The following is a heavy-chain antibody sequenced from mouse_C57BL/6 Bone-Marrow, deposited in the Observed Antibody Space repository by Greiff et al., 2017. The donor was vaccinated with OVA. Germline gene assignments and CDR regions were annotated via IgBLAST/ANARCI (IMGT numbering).Heavy chain of an antibody. D-gene: IGHD6-1*01. V-gene: IGHV7-3*01. J-gene: IGHJ4*01. CDR2: IRNKANGYTT. CDR1: GITFTDYY. Sequence: EAGGITFTDYYMSWVRQPPGKALEWLGFIRNKANGYTTEYSASVKGRFTISRDNSQSILYLQMNALRAEDSATYYCARYIEGAMDYWGQGTSVTVSS. CDR3: ARYIEGAMDY.